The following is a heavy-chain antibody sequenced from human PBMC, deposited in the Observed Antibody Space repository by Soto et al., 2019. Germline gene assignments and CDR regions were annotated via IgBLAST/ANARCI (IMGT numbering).Heavy chain of an antibody. CDR1: GGSFSGYY. CDR2: INHSGST. J-gene: IGHJ6*02. V-gene: IGHV4-34*01. CDR3: ARGVGVVPAAIFVSYYGMDV. D-gene: IGHD2-2*01. Sequence: SETLSLTCAVYGGSFSGYYWSWIRQPPGKGLEWIGEINHSGSTNYNPSLKSRVTISVDTSKNQFSLKLSSVTAADTAVYYCARGVGVVPAAIFVSYYGMDVWGQGTTVTVSS.